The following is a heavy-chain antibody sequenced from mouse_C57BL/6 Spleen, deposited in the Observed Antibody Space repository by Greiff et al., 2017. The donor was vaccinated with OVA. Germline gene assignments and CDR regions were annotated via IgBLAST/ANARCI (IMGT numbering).Heavy chain of an antibody. CDR2: IDPSDSET. J-gene: IGHJ3*01. CDR3: ARSWGGWFAY. CDR1: GYTFTSYW. D-gene: IGHD4-1*01. Sequence: QVQLKQPGAELVRPGSSVKLSCKASGYTFTSYWMHWVKQRPIQGLEWIGNIDPSDSETHYNQKFKDKATLTVDKSSSTAYMQLSSLTSEDSAVYYCARSWGGWFAYWGQGTLVTVSA. V-gene: IGHV1-52*01.